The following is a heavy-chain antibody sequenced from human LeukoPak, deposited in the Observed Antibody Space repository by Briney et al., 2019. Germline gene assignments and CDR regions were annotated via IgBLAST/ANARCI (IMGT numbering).Heavy chain of an antibody. Sequence: SETLSLTCTVSGGSISSYYWSWIRQPPGKGLEWIGYIYYSGSTNYNPSLKSRVTISVDTSKNQFSLKLCSVTAADTAVYYCARGRDGYIFDYWGQGTLVTVSS. CDR2: IYYSGST. CDR1: GGSISSYY. J-gene: IGHJ4*02. V-gene: IGHV4-59*01. CDR3: ARGRDGYIFDY. D-gene: IGHD5-24*01.